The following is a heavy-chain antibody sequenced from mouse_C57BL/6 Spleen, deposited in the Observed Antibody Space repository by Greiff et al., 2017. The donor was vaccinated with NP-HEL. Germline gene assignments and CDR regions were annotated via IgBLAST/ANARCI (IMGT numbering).Heavy chain of an antibody. CDR3: TRSGQLRLGYFGC. Sequence: QVQLQQSGAELVRPGASVTLSCKASGYTFTDYEMHWVKQTPVHGLEWIGAIDPETGGTAYNQKFKGKAILTADKSSSTAYMELRGLPSEDSAVYYCTRSGQLRLGYFGCWGHGATLTVSS. CDR1: GYTFTDYE. CDR2: IDPETGGT. V-gene: IGHV1-15*01. D-gene: IGHD3-2*02. J-gene: IGHJ2*01.